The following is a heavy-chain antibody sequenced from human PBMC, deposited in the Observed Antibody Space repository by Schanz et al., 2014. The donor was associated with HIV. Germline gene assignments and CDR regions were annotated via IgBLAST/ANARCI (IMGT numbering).Heavy chain of an antibody. CDR2: INLKGTT. D-gene: IGHD3-10*01. V-gene: IGHV4-34*02. CDR3: ARGGVYMTAWILRRFSDEFFQD. Sequence: VQLQQWGAGLVKPSETLSLTCAVYGGSFSRYYWSWVRQSPGKGLEWIGEINLKGTTDYNPSLKGRAPISMDPPRSRFSRRLNSVPAADTAVYYCARGGVYMTAWILRRFSDEFFQDWGQGTLVTVSS. J-gene: IGHJ1*01. CDR1: GGSFSRYY.